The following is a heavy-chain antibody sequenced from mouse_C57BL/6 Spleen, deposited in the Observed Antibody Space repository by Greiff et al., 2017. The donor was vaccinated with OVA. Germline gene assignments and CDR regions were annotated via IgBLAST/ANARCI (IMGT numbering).Heavy chain of an antibody. J-gene: IGHJ2*01. Sequence: VKLMESGAELARPGASVKLSCKASGYTFTSYGISWVKQRTGQGLEWIGEIYPRSGNTYYNEKFKGKATLTADKSSSTAYMELRSLTSEDSAVYFCATPSRGRGAPFDYWGQGTTLTVSS. CDR2: IYPRSGNT. V-gene: IGHV1-81*01. CDR1: GYTFTSYG. CDR3: ATPSRGRGAPFDY. D-gene: IGHD3-3*01.